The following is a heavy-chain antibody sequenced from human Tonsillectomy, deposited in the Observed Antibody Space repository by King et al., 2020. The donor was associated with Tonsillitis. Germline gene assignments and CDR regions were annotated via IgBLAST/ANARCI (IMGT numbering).Heavy chain of an antibody. Sequence: VQLVESGGGLVQPGGSLRLSCAASGFTVSSSYMSWVRQAPGKGLEWGSVIFGGGTTYYVDSVKGRFTISRDNSKNTLYLQMNSLRAEDTAVYYCARAPVDTAPSYWGQGTLVTVSS. J-gene: IGHJ4*02. CDR3: ARAPVDTAPSY. CDR2: IFGGGTT. V-gene: IGHV3-66*01. CDR1: GFTVSSSY. D-gene: IGHD5-18*01.